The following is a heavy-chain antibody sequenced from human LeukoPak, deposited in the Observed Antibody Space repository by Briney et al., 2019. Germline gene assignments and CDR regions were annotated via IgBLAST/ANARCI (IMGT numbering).Heavy chain of an antibody. CDR2: ISYDGSNK. CDR1: GFTFRSYA. Sequence: PGGSLRLSCAASGFTFRSYAMHWVRQAPGKGLEWVAVISYDGSNKYYADSVKGRFTISRDNSKNTLYLQMNSLRAEDTAVYYCARVSSGWSEDQYYFDYWGQGTLVTVSS. D-gene: IGHD6-19*01. V-gene: IGHV3-30*04. CDR3: ARVSSGWSEDQYYFDY. J-gene: IGHJ4*02.